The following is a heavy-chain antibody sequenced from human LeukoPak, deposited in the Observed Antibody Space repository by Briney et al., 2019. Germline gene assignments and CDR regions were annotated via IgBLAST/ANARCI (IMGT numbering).Heavy chain of an antibody. J-gene: IGHJ6*04. CDR2: IYSGTI. Sequence: GSLRLSCTVSGFTVSSNSMSWVRQAPGKGLEWVSFIYSGTIHYSDSVKGRFTISRDNAKNSLYLQMNSLRAEDTAVYYCAELGITMIGGVWGKGTTVTISS. CDR1: GFTVSSNS. V-gene: IGHV3-53*01. D-gene: IGHD3-10*02. CDR3: AELGITMIGGV.